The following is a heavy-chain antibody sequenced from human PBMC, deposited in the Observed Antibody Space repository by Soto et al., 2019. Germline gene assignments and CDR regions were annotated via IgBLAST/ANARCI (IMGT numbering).Heavy chain of an antibody. CDR1: GGSISSYY. J-gene: IGHJ4*02. V-gene: IGHV4-59*01. Sequence: PSETLSLTCTVSGGSISSYYWSWIRQPPGKGLEWIGYIYYSGSTNYNPSLKSRVTISVDTSKNQFSLKLSSVTAADTAVYYCARQTGTTSFLDYWGQGTLVTVSS. CDR3: ARQTGTTSFLDY. D-gene: IGHD1-1*01. CDR2: IYYSGST.